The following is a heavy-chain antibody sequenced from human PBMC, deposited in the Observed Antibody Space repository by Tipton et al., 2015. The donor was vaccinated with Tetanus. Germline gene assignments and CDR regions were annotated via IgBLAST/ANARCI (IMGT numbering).Heavy chain of an antibody. J-gene: IGHJ4*02. CDR1: GFTFSDYA. V-gene: IGHV3-23*01. CDR3: ARHLPFDY. Sequence: SLRLSCTASGFTFSDYAMNWVRQAPGKGLEWVSGITASGGSARYADSVEGRFTISRDNSKNTLYLQMNSLRDEDTAVYYCARHLPFDYWGRGTLVTVSS. CDR2: ITASGGSA.